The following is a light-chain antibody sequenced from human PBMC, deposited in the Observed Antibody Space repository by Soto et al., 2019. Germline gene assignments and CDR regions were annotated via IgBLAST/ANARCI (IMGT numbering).Light chain of an antibody. CDR2: AAS. J-gene: IGKJ3*01. CDR1: QGIRHD. Sequence: AIEMTQSPSSLSVSVGDRVTITCRASQGIRHDLGWYQQKPGQAPKLLIFAASSLQVGVPSRFSGSGSGTDFTLTISSLQPEDFATYYCLQNSDYPPTFGPGTKVDIK. V-gene: IGKV1-6*01. CDR3: LQNSDYPPT.